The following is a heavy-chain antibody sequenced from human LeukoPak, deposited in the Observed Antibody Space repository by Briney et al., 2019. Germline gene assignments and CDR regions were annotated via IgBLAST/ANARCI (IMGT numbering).Heavy chain of an antibody. CDR3: ASSQIGVRGVILFDY. J-gene: IGHJ4*02. Sequence: SETLSLTCTVSGVSISSHYWSWIRQPPGKGLEWIGYIYYSGSTNYNPSLKSRVTISVDTSKNQFSLKLSSVTAADTAVYYCASSQIGVRGVILFDYWGQGTLVTVSS. CDR1: GVSISSHY. CDR2: IYYSGST. D-gene: IGHD3-10*01. V-gene: IGHV4-59*11.